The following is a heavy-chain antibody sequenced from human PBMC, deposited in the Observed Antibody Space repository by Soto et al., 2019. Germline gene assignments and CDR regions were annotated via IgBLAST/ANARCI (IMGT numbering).Heavy chain of an antibody. CDR2: IYYSGST. D-gene: IGHD2-2*01. CDR1: GGSISSSRYY. V-gene: IGHV4-39*01. Sequence: SETLSLTCTVSGGSISSSRYYWGWIREPPGKGLEWIGSIYYSGSTYYNPSLKSRVTIYVHTSKNQFSLKLSSVTAADTAVYYCASRVPAASGGYYYYGMDVWGQGPTVTLSS. CDR3: ASRVPAASGGYYYYGMDV. J-gene: IGHJ6*02.